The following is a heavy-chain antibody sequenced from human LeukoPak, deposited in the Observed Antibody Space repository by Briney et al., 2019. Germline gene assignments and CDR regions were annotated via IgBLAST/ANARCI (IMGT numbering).Heavy chain of an antibody. V-gene: IGHV3-33*01. Sequence: GGSLRLSCAASGFTFSSYGMHWVRQAPGKGLEWVAVIRYDGSNKYYADSVKGRFTISRDNSKNTLYLQMNSLRAEDTAVYYCARDQTYSSSWYWFDPWGQGTLVTVSS. CDR3: ARDQTYSSSWYWFDP. CDR1: GFTFSSYG. J-gene: IGHJ5*02. D-gene: IGHD6-13*01. CDR2: IRYDGSNK.